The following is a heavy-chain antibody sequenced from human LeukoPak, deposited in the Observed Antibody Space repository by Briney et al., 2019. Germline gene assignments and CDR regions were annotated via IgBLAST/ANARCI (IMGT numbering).Heavy chain of an antibody. CDR3: ARTASSSWYDY. CDR1: GYTFTSYY. CDR2: INPTGGST. Sequence: ASVKVSCKASGYTFTSYYMHWVRQAPGQGLEWMGLINPTGGSTGYAQKFQGRVTMTRDTSISTAYMELSRLRSDDTAVYYCARTASSSWYDYWGQGTLVTVSS. J-gene: IGHJ4*02. V-gene: IGHV1-46*01. D-gene: IGHD6-13*01.